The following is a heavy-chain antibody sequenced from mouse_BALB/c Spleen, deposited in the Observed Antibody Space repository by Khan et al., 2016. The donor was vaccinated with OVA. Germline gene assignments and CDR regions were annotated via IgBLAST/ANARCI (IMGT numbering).Heavy chain of an antibody. CDR1: GFTFSTYA. D-gene: IGHD2-1*01. V-gene: IGHV5-9-3*01. Sequence: EVELVESGGGLVKPGGSLKLSCAASGFTFSTYAMSWVRQTPEKRLEWVATISSDGDYTYYPDNVTGRFTISRDNAKNTLYLQMSSLRSDDTAMYYCARSPYGNFAYWGQGTLVTVSA. CDR2: ISSDGDYT. CDR3: ARSPYGNFAY. J-gene: IGHJ3*01.